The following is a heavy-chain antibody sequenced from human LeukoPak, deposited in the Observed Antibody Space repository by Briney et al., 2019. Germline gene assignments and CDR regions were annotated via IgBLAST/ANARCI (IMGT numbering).Heavy chain of an antibody. D-gene: IGHD3-10*01. CDR1: GYTLTELS. CDR3: ATDRVVYGSGSYFPFDY. CDR2: FDPEDGET. Sequence: ASVKVSCKVSGYTLTELSMHWVRQAPGEGLEWMGGFDPEDGETIYAQKFQGRVTMTEDTSTDTAYMELSSLRSEDTAMYYCATDRVVYGSGSYFPFDYWGQGTLVTVSS. V-gene: IGHV1-24*01. J-gene: IGHJ4*02.